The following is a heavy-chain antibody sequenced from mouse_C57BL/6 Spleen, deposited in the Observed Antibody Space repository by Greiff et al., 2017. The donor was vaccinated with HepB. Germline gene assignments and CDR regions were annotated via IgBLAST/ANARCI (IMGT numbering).Heavy chain of an antibody. D-gene: IGHD2-2*01. CDR3: ARRGYDRFDY. CDR1: GYTFTSYW. V-gene: IGHV1-50*01. J-gene: IGHJ2*01. Sequence: QVQLQQPGAELVKPGASVKLSCKASGYTFTSYWMQWVKQRPGQGLEWIGEIDPSDSYTNYNQKFKGKATLTVDTSSSTAYMHLSSLTSEDSAVYYCARRGYDRFDYWGQGTTLTVSS. CDR2: IDPSDSYT.